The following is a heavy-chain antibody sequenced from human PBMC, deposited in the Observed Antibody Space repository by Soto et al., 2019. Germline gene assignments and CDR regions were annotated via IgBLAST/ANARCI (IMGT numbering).Heavy chain of an antibody. CDR2: INAGNGNT. V-gene: IGHV1-3*01. J-gene: IGHJ4*02. Sequence: GASVKVSCKASGYTFTSYAMHWVRQAPGQRLEWMGWINAGNGNTKYSQKFQGRVIVTRDTSTSTAYMELRSLISDDTAVYYCARGRYGDYWGQGALVTVS. CDR3: ARGRYGDY. CDR1: GYTFTSYA. D-gene: IGHD1-1*01.